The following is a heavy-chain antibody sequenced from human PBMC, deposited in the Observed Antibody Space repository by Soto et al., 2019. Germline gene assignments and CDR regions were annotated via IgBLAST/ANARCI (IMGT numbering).Heavy chain of an antibody. J-gene: IGHJ4*02. V-gene: IGHV2-5*01. CDR3: ATAGEFDDSWSGHSDY. CDR2: IYWNDDK. Sequence: SGPTGEPTQTLTLTCTFSGFSLSTSGLGVGWIRQPPGKALEWLALIYWNDDKRYSPSLKARLTITKDTSRNQVVLTMTNMDPVDTATYYCATAGEFDDSWSGHSDYWGQGTLVTVSS. CDR1: GFSLSTSGLG. D-gene: IGHD3-3*01.